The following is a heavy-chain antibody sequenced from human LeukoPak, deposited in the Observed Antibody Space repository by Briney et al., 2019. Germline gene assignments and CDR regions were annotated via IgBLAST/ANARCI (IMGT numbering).Heavy chain of an antibody. V-gene: IGHV3-53*04. CDR2: IYTTGTT. CDR3: ARVDTVMAYYFDL. CDR1: GVTVSTNC. Sequence: GGSLRLSCAASGVTVSTNCMTWVRQAPGKGLEWVSTIYTTGTTYYADSLMCRFTISRHKSRNTLSLQMNSLRAEDTDVYYCARVDTVMAYYFDLWGQGTLVTVSS. J-gene: IGHJ4*02. D-gene: IGHD5-18*01.